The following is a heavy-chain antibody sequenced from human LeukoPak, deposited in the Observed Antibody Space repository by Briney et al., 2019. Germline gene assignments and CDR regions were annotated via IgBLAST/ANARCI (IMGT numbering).Heavy chain of an antibody. CDR3: TKEYSNAMDYYDY. CDR2: ISYDGINK. Sequence: GGSLRLSCAASGFTFSSYGMHWVRQAPGKGLEWVAVISYDGINKYYADSVKGRFTISRDNSKNTLYVQMNSLRPDDTAVYYCTKEYSNAMDYYDYWGQGTLVTVSS. V-gene: IGHV3-30*18. J-gene: IGHJ4*02. CDR1: GFTFSSYG. D-gene: IGHD4-11*01.